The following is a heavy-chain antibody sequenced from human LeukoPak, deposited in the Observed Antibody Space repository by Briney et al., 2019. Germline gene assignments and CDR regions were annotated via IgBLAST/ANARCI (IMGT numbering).Heavy chain of an antibody. D-gene: IGHD6-6*01. Sequence: SETLSLTCTVSGGSISSTNYYWGWIRQPPGEGLECIGSIYYNGRTYYNPSLKSRVTISVDTSKNQFSLKLSSVTAADTAVYYCAKVGYCSSIDYWGQGTLVTVSS. CDR1: GGSISSTNYY. V-gene: IGHV4-39*07. J-gene: IGHJ4*02. CDR2: IYYNGRT. CDR3: AKVGYCSSIDY.